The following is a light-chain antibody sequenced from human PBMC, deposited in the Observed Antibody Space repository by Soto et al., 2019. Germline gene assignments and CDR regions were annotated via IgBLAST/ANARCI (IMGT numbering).Light chain of an antibody. J-gene: IGLJ1*01. CDR3: CSHAGTYIYV. CDR1: SSDVGGYNY. CDR2: DVS. V-gene: IGLV2-11*01. Sequence: QSALTQPRSVSGSPGQSVTISCTGTSSDVGGYNYVSWYQQHPGKAPKLMIFDVSKRPSGVPDRFSGSKSGSTASLTISGLQAEDEADYSCCSHAGTYIYVFGTGTKVTVL.